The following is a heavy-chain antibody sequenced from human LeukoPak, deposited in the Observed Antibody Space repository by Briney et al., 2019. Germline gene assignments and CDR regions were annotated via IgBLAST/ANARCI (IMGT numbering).Heavy chain of an antibody. CDR1: GFTFNTYG. V-gene: IGHV3-23*01. Sequence: GGTLRLSCAASGFTFNTYGMSWVRQAPGKGLEWVSTFSGSGGNTYYADSVKGRFTISRDNSKNTLYLQMNSLRAEDTAVYYCAKSGLNRFDYWGQGTLVTVSS. J-gene: IGHJ4*02. CDR3: AKSGLNRFDY. CDR2: FSGSGGNT. D-gene: IGHD2-15*01.